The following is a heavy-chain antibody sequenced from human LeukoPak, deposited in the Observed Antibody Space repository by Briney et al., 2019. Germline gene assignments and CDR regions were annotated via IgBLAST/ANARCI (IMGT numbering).Heavy chain of an antibody. Sequence: GASVKVSCKASGYTFTSHFMHWVQQAPGQGLEWRGIINPESGNTAYAQKFQGRITMTGDTSTSTVYMELSSLRSEDTAMYYCAKDGNWNNVPGDYYYMDVWGKGTTVAVSS. D-gene: IGHD1/OR15-1a*01. J-gene: IGHJ6*03. CDR2: INPESGNT. CDR3: AKDGNWNNVPGDYYYMDV. CDR1: GYTFTSHF. V-gene: IGHV1-46*01.